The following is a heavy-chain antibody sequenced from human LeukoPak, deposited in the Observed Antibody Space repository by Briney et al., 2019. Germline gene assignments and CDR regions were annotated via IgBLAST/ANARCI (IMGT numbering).Heavy chain of an antibody. Sequence: PGGSLRLSCAASGFTFSIYSMNWVRQAPGKGPEWVSYISGGSDSTYYADSVKGRFTISRDNGKNSLYLQMNSLRDEDTAVYYCVRDYRYYSDFWGQGTLVTVSS. CDR1: GFTFSIYS. J-gene: IGHJ4*02. CDR2: ISGGSDST. CDR3: VRDYRYYSDF. V-gene: IGHV3-48*02. D-gene: IGHD1-14*01.